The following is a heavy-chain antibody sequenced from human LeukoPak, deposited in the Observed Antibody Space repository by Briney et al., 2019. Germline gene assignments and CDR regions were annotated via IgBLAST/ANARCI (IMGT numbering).Heavy chain of an antibody. J-gene: IGHJ6*02. CDR1: GYTFTSYG. CDR3: AREGSSSWPTYYYYGMDV. Sequence: ASVKVSCKASGYTFTSYGISWVRLAPGQGLEWMGWISAYNGNTNYAQKLQGRVTMTTDTSTSTAYMELRSLRSDDTAVYYCAREGSSSWPTYYYYGMDVWGQGTTVTVSS. V-gene: IGHV1-18*01. CDR2: ISAYNGNT. D-gene: IGHD6-13*01.